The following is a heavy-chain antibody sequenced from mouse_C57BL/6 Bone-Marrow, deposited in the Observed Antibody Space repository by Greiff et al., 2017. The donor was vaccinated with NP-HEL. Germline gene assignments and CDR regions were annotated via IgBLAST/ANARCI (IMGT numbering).Heavy chain of an antibody. J-gene: IGHJ3*01. Sequence: QVQLQQSGAELVRPGTSVKVSCKASGYAFTNYLIEWVKQRPGQGLEWIGVINPSNGGNNYNEKFKSKATLTVDKSSSTAYMQLSSLTSEDSAVYYCASGLYDYDGEFAYWGQGTLVTVSA. CDR2: INPSNGGN. D-gene: IGHD2-4*01. V-gene: IGHV1-54*01. CDR3: ASGLYDYDGEFAY. CDR1: GYAFTNYL.